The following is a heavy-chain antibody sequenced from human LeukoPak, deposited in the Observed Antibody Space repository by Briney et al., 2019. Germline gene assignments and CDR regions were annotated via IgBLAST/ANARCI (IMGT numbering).Heavy chain of an antibody. D-gene: IGHD1-26*01. CDR3: AKPGGSYYGGHFDS. J-gene: IGHJ4*02. CDR1: GFTFTNYA. Sequence: GGSLRLSCAASGFTFTNYAMAWVRQAPGKGLQWVSSISVSGGTTYDADSVKGRFTISRDNSKNTLYLQMTSLRAGDTAVYYCAKPGGSYYGGHFDSWGQGALVTVSS. V-gene: IGHV3-23*01. CDR2: ISVSGGTT.